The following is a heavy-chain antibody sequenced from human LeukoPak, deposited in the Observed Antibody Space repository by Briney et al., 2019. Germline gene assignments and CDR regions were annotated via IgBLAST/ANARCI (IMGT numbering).Heavy chain of an antibody. V-gene: IGHV3-30*18. CDR2: ISFDGSNK. Sequence: GKSLRLSCAASGFTFSSYGMHWVRQAPGKGLERVAVISFDGSNKYYADSVKGRFTISRDNSKNTLYLQMSSLKAEDTAVYYCAKRAAAGTIDFDYWGQGTRVTVSS. CDR3: AKRAAAGTIDFDY. CDR1: GFTFSSYG. D-gene: IGHD6-13*01. J-gene: IGHJ4*02.